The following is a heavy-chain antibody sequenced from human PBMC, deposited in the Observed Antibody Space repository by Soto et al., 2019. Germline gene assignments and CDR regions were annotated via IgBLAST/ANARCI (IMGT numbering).Heavy chain of an antibody. J-gene: IGHJ5*02. CDR2: IYYSGST. CDR1: GGSISSYY. CDR3: ARAGFLEWLLTFDP. D-gene: IGHD3-3*01. Sequence: SETLSLTCTVSGGSISSYYWSWIRQPPGKGLEWIGYIYYSGSTNYNPSLKSRVTISVDTSKNQFSLKLSSVTAADTAVYYCARAGFLEWLLTFDPWGQGTLVTVSS. V-gene: IGHV4-59*01.